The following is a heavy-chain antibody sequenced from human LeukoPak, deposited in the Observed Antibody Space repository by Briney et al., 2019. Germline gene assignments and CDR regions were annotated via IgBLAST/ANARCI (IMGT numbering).Heavy chain of an antibody. D-gene: IGHD3-16*02. CDR2: IKQDGSEK. V-gene: IGHV3-7*01. CDR3: ARETMITFGGVIALDAFDI. CDR1: GFTFSSYW. J-gene: IGHJ3*02. Sequence: GGSLRLSCAASGFTFSSYWMSWVRQAPGKGLEWVANIKQDGSEKYYVDSVKGRFTISRDNAKNSLYLQMNSLRAEDTAVYYCARETMITFGGVIALDAFDIWGQGTMVTVSS.